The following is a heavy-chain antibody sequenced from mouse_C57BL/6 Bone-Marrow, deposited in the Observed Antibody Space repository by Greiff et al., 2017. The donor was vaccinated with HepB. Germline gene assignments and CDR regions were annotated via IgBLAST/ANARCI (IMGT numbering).Heavy chain of an antibody. V-gene: IGHV14-2*01. D-gene: IGHD2-12*01. CDR3: AIYSNDDYAMDY. Sequence: VQLQQSGAELVKPGASVKLSCTASGFNIKDYYMHWVKQRTEQGLEWIGRIDPEDGETKYAPNFQGKATITADTSSNTAYLQLSSLTSEDTAVYYCAIYSNDDYAMDYWGQGTSVTVSS. J-gene: IGHJ4*01. CDR2: IDPEDGET. CDR1: GFNIKDYY.